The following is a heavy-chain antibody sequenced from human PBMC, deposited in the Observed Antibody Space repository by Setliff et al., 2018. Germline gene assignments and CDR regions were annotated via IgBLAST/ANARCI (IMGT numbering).Heavy chain of an antibody. Sequence: GASVKVSCKASGGTFSSYGISWVRQAPGQRLEWMGWINAANGNTKYSQKFQGRVTITRDTSASTAYMELSSLRSEDTAVYYCARAGDGYSKYHAWFDPWGQGTLVTVSS. J-gene: IGHJ5*02. D-gene: IGHD2-21*01. CDR1: GGTFSSYG. CDR3: ARAGDGYSKYHAWFDP. CDR2: INAANGNT. V-gene: IGHV1-3*01.